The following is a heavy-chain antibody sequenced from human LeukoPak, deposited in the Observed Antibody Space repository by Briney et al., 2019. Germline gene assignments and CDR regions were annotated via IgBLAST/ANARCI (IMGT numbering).Heavy chain of an antibody. D-gene: IGHD2-15*01. J-gene: IGHJ3*02. CDR1: GGSISGGGYY. CDR2: LYYSGST. Sequence: SQTLSLTCTVSGGSISGGGYYWSWIRQPPGKGLEWIGYLYYSGSTYYNPSLKSRVTISVDTSKNQFSLKLSSVTAADTAVYYCARGLIIAANAFDIWGQGTMVTVSS. CDR3: ARGLIIAANAFDI. V-gene: IGHV4-31*03.